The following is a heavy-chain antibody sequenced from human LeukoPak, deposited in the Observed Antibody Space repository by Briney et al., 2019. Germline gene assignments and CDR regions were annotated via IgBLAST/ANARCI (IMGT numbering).Heavy chain of an antibody. D-gene: IGHD3-10*01. CDR2: IYYSGST. Sequence: SETLSLTCTVSGGSISSSSYYWGWIRQPPGKGLEWIGSIYYSGSTYYNPSLKSRVTISVDTSKNQFSLKLSSVTAADTAVYYCARGRPDGSGSYYKFDPWGQGTLVTVSS. CDR3: ARGRPDGSGSYYKFDP. J-gene: IGHJ5*02. V-gene: IGHV4-39*01. CDR1: GGSISSSSYY.